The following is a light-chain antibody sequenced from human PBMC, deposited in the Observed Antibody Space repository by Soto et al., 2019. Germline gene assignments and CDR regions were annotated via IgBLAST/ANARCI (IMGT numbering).Light chain of an antibody. CDR3: QQYNSWPPSLT. CDR2: GAS. J-gene: IGKJ1*01. V-gene: IGKV3-15*01. CDR1: QSVSSN. Sequence: EMVVTQSPATLSVSPGERATLSCRAGQSVSSNLAGYQKKPGQAPSLLLFGASTRATGIPARFSGSGSGTEFTLTISSLQSEDFAGYYCQQYNSWPPSLTFGQGTKVEIK.